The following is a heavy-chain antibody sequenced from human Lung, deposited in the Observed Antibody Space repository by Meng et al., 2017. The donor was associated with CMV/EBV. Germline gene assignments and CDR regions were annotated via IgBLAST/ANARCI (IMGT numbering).Heavy chain of an antibody. Sequence: GGSLRLXCMVSGFTFRSHSMHWVRQAPGKGLEWVALISYDGTDQKYADSVRGRFTVSRDNSKNSLDLQMTSLRTEDTAIYYCARQSQIFPPYFGYWVQGALVTVSS. CDR1: GFTFRSHS. J-gene: IGHJ4*02. V-gene: IGHV3-30-3*01. D-gene: IGHD3-3*01. CDR3: ARQSQIFPPYFGY. CDR2: ISYDGTDQ.